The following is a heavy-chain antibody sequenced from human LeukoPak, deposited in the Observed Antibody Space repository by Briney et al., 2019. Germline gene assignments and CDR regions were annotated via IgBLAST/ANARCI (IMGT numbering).Heavy chain of an antibody. J-gene: IGHJ4*02. CDR1: GFTFDDYA. D-gene: IGHD3-10*01. Sequence: GGSLRLSCAASGFTFDDYAMHWVRQAPGKGLEWVSGISWNSGSIGYADPVKGRFTISRDNAKNSLYLQMNSLRAEDTALYYCAKGSYGSWSIDYWGQGTLVTVSS. CDR3: AKGSYGSWSIDY. V-gene: IGHV3-9*01. CDR2: ISWNSGSI.